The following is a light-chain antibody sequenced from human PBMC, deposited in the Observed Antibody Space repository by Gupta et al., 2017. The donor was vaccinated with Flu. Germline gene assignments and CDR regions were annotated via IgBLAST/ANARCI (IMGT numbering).Light chain of an antibody. CDR1: QRVLDSANNKKY. V-gene: IGKV4-1*01. J-gene: IGKJ2*01. Sequence: DIVMTQSPDPLAVSLGERATINCRSSQRVLDSANNKKYLAWYQQKPGQRPKLLIYWASTRASGVPDRFSGSGSGTDFTLTISSLQAEDVAVYYCQQYYSTPYTFGQGTKLEI. CDR2: WAS. CDR3: QQYYSTPYT.